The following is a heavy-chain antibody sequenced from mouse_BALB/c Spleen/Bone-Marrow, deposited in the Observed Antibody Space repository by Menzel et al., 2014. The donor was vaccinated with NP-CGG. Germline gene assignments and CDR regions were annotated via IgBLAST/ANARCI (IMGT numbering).Heavy chain of an antibody. CDR2: IHPNSGNT. Sequence: QVQLQQSGSVLVRPGASVKLSCKASGYTFTNSWIHWAKQRPGQGLEWIGEIHPNSGNTNFNEKFKVKATLTVDTSSSTAYVDLSSLTSEHSAVYYCARHHRYAYYFDYWGQGTPLTVSS. V-gene: IGHV1S130*01. CDR3: ARHHRYAYYFDY. CDR1: GYTFTNSW. J-gene: IGHJ2*01. D-gene: IGHD2-14*01.